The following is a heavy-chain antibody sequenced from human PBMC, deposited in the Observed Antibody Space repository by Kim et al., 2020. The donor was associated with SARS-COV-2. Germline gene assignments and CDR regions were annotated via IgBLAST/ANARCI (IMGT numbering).Heavy chain of an antibody. CDR3: ARWRRIPLPYPILTGYPARGFDP. D-gene: IGHD3-9*01. Sequence: SETLSLTCTVSGGSISSGDYYWSWIRQPPGKGLEWIGYIYYSGSTYYNPSLKSRVTISVDTSKNQFSLKLSSVTAADTAVYYCARWRRIPLPYPILTGYPARGFDPWGQGTLVTVSS. CDR2: IYYSGST. J-gene: IGHJ5*02. V-gene: IGHV4-30-4*01. CDR1: GGSISSGDYY.